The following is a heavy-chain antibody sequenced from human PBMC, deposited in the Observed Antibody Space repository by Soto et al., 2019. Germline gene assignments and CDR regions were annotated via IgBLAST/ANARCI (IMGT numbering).Heavy chain of an antibody. CDR3: ARPIAYCGGDCYSPFDY. D-gene: IGHD2-21*02. CDR2: IIPIFGTA. V-gene: IGHV1-69*06. CDR1: GGTFSSYA. Sequence: QVQLVQSGAEVKKPGSSVKVSCKASGGTFSSYAISWVRQAPGQGLEWMGGIIPIFGTANYAQKFQGRVTVTAVKSTSTAYMELSSLRSEDTAVYYCARPIAYCGGDCYSPFDYWGQGTLVTVSS. J-gene: IGHJ4*02.